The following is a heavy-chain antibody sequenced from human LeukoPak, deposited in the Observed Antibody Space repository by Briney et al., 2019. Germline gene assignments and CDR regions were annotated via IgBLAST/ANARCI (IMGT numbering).Heavy chain of an antibody. J-gene: IGHJ4*02. V-gene: IGHV1-8*01. Sequence: RASVKVSCKASGYTFTSYDINWVRQATGQGLEWMGWMNPNSGNTGYAQKFQGRVTITRNTSISTAYMELSSLRSEDTAVYYCARDYGGSSPFDYWGQGTLVTVSS. CDR2: MNPNSGNT. D-gene: IGHD4-23*01. CDR3: ARDYGGSSPFDY. CDR1: GYTFTSYD.